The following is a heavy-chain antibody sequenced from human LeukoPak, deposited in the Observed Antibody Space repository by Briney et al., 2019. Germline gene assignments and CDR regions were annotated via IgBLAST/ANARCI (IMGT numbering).Heavy chain of an antibody. CDR3: VKDLGRYRNNCFDY. D-gene: IGHD1-26*01. Sequence: QTGGSLRPSCAASGFTFSSYAMSWVRQAPEKGLEWVSTISGSGGGTYYADSVKGRFTISRDDSKNTLYLQMNSLRAEDTAVYYCVKDLGRYRNNCFDYWGQGTLVTVSS. CDR2: ISGSGGGT. J-gene: IGHJ4*02. V-gene: IGHV3-23*01. CDR1: GFTFSSYA.